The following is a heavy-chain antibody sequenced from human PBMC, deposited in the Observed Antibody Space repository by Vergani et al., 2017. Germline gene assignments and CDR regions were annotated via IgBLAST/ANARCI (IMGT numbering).Heavy chain of an antibody. CDR3: AREGMSTPGIAAAGTYLDY. V-gene: IGHV4-31*03. J-gene: IGHJ4*02. CDR2: IYYSGST. D-gene: IGHD6-13*01. Sequence: QVQLQESGPGLVKPSQTLSLTCTVSGGSISSGGYYWSWIRQHPGKGLEWIGYIYYSGSTYYNPSLRSRVTISVDTSKNQFSLKLSSVTAADTAVYYGAREGMSTPGIAAAGTYLDYWGQGTLVTVAA. CDR1: GGSISSGGYY.